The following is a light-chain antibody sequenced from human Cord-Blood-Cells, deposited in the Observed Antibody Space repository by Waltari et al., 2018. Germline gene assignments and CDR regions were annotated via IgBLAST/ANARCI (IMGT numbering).Light chain of an antibody. CDR2: AAS. J-gene: IGKJ4*01. V-gene: IGKV1-17*03. CDR1: QGISNY. Sequence: DIQMTQSPSAMSASVGDRATITCRASQGISNYLDWSQQKPGKVPKRLIYAASSLQNGVPSRFSGSGSETEFTLTFSRLQREDFATYYCLQHNSDSLTFGGGTKVEIK. CDR3: LQHNSDSLT.